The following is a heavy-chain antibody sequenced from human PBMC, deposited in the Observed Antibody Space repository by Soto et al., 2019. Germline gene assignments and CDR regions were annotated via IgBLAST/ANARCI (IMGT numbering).Heavy chain of an antibody. CDR2: ISIYYGNT. CDR1: GYTFTDYG. V-gene: IGHV1-18*01. Sequence: ASVKVSCKASGYTFTDYGILWLRQAPGQGLEWTGWISIYYGNTDYSQKLQGRVTMTRDISTSTAYMELTSLRSDDTAVYYCAILPSEIYEYDFWGQGTPVTVSS. CDR3: AILPSEIYEYDF. D-gene: IGHD5-12*01. J-gene: IGHJ4*02.